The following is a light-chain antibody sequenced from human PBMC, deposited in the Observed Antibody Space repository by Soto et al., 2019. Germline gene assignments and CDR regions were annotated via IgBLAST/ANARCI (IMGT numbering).Light chain of an antibody. J-gene: IGKJ5*01. CDR1: QSVSTY. V-gene: IGKV3-11*01. CDR3: QQRITWPPIT. CDR2: GAS. Sequence: EIFLPQSPVTLSLSPGERATFSCGASQSVSTYLAWYQVKPGQAPRLLIYGASRRASGVPARFSGSGSGTDFTLTISSLEPEDFALYYCQQRITWPPITFGQGTRLEIK.